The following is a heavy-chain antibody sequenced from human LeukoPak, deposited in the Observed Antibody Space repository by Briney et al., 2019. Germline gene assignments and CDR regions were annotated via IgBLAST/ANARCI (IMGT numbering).Heavy chain of an antibody. CDR2: ISSSSTNI. V-gene: IGHV3-21*01. CDR1: GFTFSNYN. J-gene: IGHJ3*02. Sequence: GGSLRLSCAASGFTFSNYNMNWVRQAPGKGLEWVSYISSSSTNIYYTDSVKGRFTISRDNAKNSLYLQMNSLRAEDTAVYYCARGQYYYDSSGYHDAFDIWGQGTMVTVSS. CDR3: ARGQYYYDSSGYHDAFDI. D-gene: IGHD3-22*01.